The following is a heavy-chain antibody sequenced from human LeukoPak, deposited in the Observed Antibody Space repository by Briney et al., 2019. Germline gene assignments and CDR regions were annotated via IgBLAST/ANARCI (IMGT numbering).Heavy chain of an antibody. CDR3: ARSLSSGWPGFGY. V-gene: IGHV5-10-1*01. Sequence: GESLKISCKGSGYSFTNYWINWVRQMPGKGLEWMGKIDPSDSYTNYSPPFQGHVTISADKSISTAYLQWSSLKASDTAMYYCARSLSSGWPGFGYWGQGALVTVSS. CDR1: GYSFTNYW. J-gene: IGHJ4*02. CDR2: IDPSDSYT. D-gene: IGHD6-19*01.